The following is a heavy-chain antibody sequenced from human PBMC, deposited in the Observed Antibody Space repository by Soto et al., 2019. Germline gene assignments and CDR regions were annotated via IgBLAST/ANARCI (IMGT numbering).Heavy chain of an antibody. V-gene: IGHV3-74*01. CDR1: GFTLGAFW. Sequence: GGSLRLSCAASGFTLGAFWMHWVRQAPGGGLEWVSRLHSDGKTVLYADSVKGRFTMSRDSAKSTLFLHMSSLRADDMAVYYCARCLYYGMDVWGQGTTVTVS. J-gene: IGHJ6*02. CDR3: ARCLYYGMDV. CDR2: LHSDGKTV.